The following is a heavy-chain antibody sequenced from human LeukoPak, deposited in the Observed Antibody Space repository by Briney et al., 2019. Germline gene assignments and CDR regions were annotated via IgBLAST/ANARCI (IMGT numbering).Heavy chain of an antibody. CDR3: AKIGFGAVAGAEAFDI. CDR2: ISYDGSNK. CDR1: GFIFSSYG. D-gene: IGHD6-19*01. Sequence: GRSLRLSCAASGFIFSSYGMHWVRQAPGKGLEWVAVISYDGSNKYYADSVRGRFTISRDNSKNTLYLQMNSLRAEDTAVYYCAKIGFGAVAGAEAFDIWGQGTMVTVSS. J-gene: IGHJ3*02. V-gene: IGHV3-30*18.